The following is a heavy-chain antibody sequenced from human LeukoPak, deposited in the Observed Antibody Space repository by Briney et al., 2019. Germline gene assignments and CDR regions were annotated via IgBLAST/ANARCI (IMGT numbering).Heavy chain of an antibody. CDR2: ISAYNGNT. Sequence: ASVKVSCKASGYTFTSYGISWVRQAPGQGLEWMGWISAYNGNTNYAQNLQGRVTMTTDTSTDTAYMELRSLRSDDTAVYYCARDSGGRGHFDLWGQGTLVTVSS. D-gene: IGHD3-16*01. J-gene: IGHJ4*02. CDR1: GYTFTSYG. CDR3: ARDSGGRGHFDL. V-gene: IGHV1-18*01.